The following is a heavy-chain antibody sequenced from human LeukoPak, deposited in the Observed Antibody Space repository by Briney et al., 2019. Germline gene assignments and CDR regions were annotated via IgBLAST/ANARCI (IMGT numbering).Heavy chain of an antibody. J-gene: IGHJ5*02. CDR3: ARRLVRGVIIRSWFDP. D-gene: IGHD3-10*01. V-gene: IGHV4-34*01. Sequence: SETPSLTCAVYGGSFSGYYWSWIRQPPGKGLEWIGEINHSGSTNYNPSLKSRVTISVDTSKNQFSLKLSSVTAADTAVYYCARRLVRGVIIRSWFDPWGQGTLVTVSS. CDR2: INHSGST. CDR1: GGSFSGYY.